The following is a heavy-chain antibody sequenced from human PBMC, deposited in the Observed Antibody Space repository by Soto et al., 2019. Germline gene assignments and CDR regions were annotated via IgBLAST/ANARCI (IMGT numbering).Heavy chain of an antibody. J-gene: IGHJ6*02. CDR3: VRDNWSLNFDYFGMDV. V-gene: IGHV1-8*02. CDR1: GYNFKSFD. CDR2: LKPSSGEA. Sequence: QVQLVQSGAEVKKPGASVKVSCKASGYNFKSFDINWVRQASGQGLEWMGWLKPSSGEAGYAEKFQGRLTMTRDTSTNTVSMELRRLTSEDTAVYYCVRDNWSLNFDYFGMDVWGHGTTVIVS. D-gene: IGHD3-3*01.